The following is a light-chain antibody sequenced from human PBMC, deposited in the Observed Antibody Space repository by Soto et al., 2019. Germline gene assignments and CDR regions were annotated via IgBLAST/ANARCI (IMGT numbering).Light chain of an antibody. CDR1: QIVSSSY. CDR3: QQYGTSPPFT. Sequence: EFVLTQSPGTLSLSPGERATLSFRASQIVSSSYLAWYQQKPGQAPRLLMYGASSIATGIPDRFSGSGSGTVFTITISRLETEDFAVYYCQQYGTSPPFTFGGGAKVDIK. V-gene: IGKV3-20*01. CDR2: GAS. J-gene: IGKJ4*01.